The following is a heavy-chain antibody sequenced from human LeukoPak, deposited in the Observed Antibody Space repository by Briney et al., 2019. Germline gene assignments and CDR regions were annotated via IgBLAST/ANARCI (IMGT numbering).Heavy chain of an antibody. CDR2: ISGSGGST. V-gene: IGHV3-23*01. J-gene: IGHJ4*02. Sequence: PGGSLRLSCAASGFTFSNYAMTWVRQAPGKGLEWVSAISGSGGSTYYADSVKGRFTISRDNSKNTLYLQMNSLRAEDTAVYYCAKVLGPYYDSSGYYFGFDYWGQGTLVTVSS. CDR1: GFTFSNYA. D-gene: IGHD3-22*01. CDR3: AKVLGPYYDSSGYYFGFDY.